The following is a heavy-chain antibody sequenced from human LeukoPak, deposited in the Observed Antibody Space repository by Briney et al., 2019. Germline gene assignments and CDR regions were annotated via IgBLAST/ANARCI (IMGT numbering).Heavy chain of an antibody. J-gene: IGHJ5*02. CDR2: IYTSGST. D-gene: IGHD2-2*01. V-gene: IGHV4-4*07. CDR1: GGSISSYY. Sequence: SETLSLTCTVSGGSISSYYWSWIRQPAGKGLEWIGRIYTSGSTNYNPSLKSRVTMSVDTSKNQFSLKLSSVTAADTAVYYCARFGYCSSTSCYNWFDPWGQGTLVTVSS. CDR3: ARFGYCSSTSCYNWFDP.